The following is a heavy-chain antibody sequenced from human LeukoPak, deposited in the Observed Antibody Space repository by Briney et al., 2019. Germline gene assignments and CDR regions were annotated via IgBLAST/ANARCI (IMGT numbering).Heavy chain of an antibody. CDR2: IYYSGST. CDR1: GGAISSSSYY. J-gene: IGHJ6*02. V-gene: IGHV4-39*07. Sequence: PSETLSLTCTVSGGAISSSSYYWGWIRQPPGKGLEWIGSIYYSGSTYYNPSLKSRVTISVDTSKNQFSLKLSSVTAADTAVYYCARPSGYYYYGMDVRGQGTTVTVSS. CDR3: ARPSGYYYYGMDV. D-gene: IGHD6-13*01.